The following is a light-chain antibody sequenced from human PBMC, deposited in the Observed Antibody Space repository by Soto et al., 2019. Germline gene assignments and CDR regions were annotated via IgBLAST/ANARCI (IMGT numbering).Light chain of an antibody. J-gene: IGKJ2*01. CDR3: QKYNSAPKT. Sequence: DIPMTQSPSSLSASVGDRVTITCLASQDISNYLAWYQQKPGEVPKLLIYAASTLQKGVQSRFSGSGSGTLFTLSINNLQPDDVATYYCQKYNSAPKTFGRGTRLEIK. CDR2: AAS. V-gene: IGKV1-27*01. CDR1: QDISNY.